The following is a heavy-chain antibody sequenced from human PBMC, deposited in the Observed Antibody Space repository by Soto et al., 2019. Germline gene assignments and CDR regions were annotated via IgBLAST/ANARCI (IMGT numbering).Heavy chain of an antibody. Sequence: QLQLQESGPGLVKPSETLSLTCTVSGGSISSSSYYWGWIRQPPGKGREWIGSIYYSGSTYYNPSLKSRVTISVDTSKNQFSLKLSSVTAADTAVYYCARLIVPAPLGDFYFDYWGQGTLVTVSS. D-gene: IGHD3-10*01. CDR2: IYYSGST. V-gene: IGHV4-39*01. CDR3: ARLIVPAPLGDFYFDY. J-gene: IGHJ4*02. CDR1: GGSISSSSYY.